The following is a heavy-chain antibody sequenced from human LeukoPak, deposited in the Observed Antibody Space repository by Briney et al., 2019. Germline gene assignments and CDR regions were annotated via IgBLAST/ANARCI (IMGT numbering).Heavy chain of an antibody. D-gene: IGHD3-10*01. V-gene: IGHV3-30-3*01. CDR3: ARDQYYGSGSYLFQH. CDR2: ISYDGSNK. CDR1: GFTFSSYA. J-gene: IGHJ1*01. Sequence: PGGSLRLSCAASGFTFSSYAMHWVRQAPGKGLEWVAVISYDGSNKYYADSVKGRFTISRDNSKNTLYLQMNSLRAEDTAVYYCARDQYYGSGSYLFQHWGQGTLVTVSS.